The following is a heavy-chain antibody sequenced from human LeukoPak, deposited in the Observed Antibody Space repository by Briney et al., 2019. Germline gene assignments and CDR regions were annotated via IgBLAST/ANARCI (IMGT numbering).Heavy chain of an antibody. V-gene: IGHV4-59*11. Sequence: KPSETLSLTCTVSGGSISSHYWSWIRQPPGKGLEWIGYIYYSGSTNYNPSLKSRVTISVDTSKNQFSLKLSSVTAADTAVYYCARGGTIGYYYYYMDVWGKGATVTVSS. CDR2: IYYSGST. CDR1: GGSISSHY. J-gene: IGHJ6*03. D-gene: IGHD3-10*01. CDR3: ARGGTIGYYYYYMDV.